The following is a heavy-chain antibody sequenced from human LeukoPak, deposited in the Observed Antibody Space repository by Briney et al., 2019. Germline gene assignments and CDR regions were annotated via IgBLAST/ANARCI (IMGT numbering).Heavy chain of an antibody. CDR1: GGSFSGYY. CDR3: ASIYGDYYDSSGYYLDAPYYYGMDV. Sequence: ASETLSLTCAVYGGSFSGYYWSWIRQPPGKGLEWIGEINHSGSTNYNPSLKSRVTISVDTSKNQFSLKLSSVTAADTAVYYCASIYGDYYDSSGYYLDAPYYYGMDVWGQGTTVTVSS. D-gene: IGHD3-22*01. J-gene: IGHJ6*02. V-gene: IGHV4-34*01. CDR2: INHSGST.